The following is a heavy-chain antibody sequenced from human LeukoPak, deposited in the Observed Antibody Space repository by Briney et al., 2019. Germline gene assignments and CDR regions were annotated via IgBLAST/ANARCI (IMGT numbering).Heavy chain of an antibody. Sequence: SETLSLTCTVSGGSISSSSYYWGWIRQPPGKGLEWIGSIYYSGSTYYNPSLKSRVTISVDTSKNQFSLKLSSVTAADTAVYYCAGLEKWLVPGAYWGQGTLVTVSS. D-gene: IGHD6-19*01. CDR2: IYYSGST. CDR3: AGLEKWLVPGAY. CDR1: GGSISSSSYY. J-gene: IGHJ4*02. V-gene: IGHV4-39*01.